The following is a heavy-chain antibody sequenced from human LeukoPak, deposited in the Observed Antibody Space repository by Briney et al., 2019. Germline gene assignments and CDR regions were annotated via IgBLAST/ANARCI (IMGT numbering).Heavy chain of an antibody. Sequence: GGTLRLSCAASGFTFNTYGMTWVRQAPGKGLEWVSYISSSGSTIYYADSVKGRFTISRDNSRNIMNLQTDSLRPEDTALYYCARAMVRGVIPYWGQGTLVTVSS. V-gene: IGHV3-48*04. D-gene: IGHD3-10*01. CDR2: ISSSGSTI. CDR3: ARAMVRGVIPY. J-gene: IGHJ4*02. CDR1: GFTFNTYG.